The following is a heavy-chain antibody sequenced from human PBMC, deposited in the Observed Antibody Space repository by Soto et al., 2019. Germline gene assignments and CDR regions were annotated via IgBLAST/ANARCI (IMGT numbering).Heavy chain of an antibody. D-gene: IGHD6-25*01. Sequence: PGGSLRLSCAASGFTVSSNYMSWVRQAPGKGLEWVSAISGSGGSTYYADSVKGRFTISRDNSKNTLYLQMNSLRAEDTAVYYCAKGPSPGSGMVFSGEFDYLGQGTLVTVSS. CDR1: GFTVSSNY. CDR3: AKGPSPGSGMVFSGEFDY. CDR2: ISGSGGST. J-gene: IGHJ4*02. V-gene: IGHV3-23*01.